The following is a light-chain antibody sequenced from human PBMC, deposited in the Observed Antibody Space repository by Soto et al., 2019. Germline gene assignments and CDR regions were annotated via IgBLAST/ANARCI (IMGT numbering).Light chain of an antibody. V-gene: IGKV3-20*01. CDR1: QSVGTY. CDR2: GAS. Sequence: EIVLTQSPGTLSLSPGERATLSCRASQSVGTYLAWYQQKPGQAPRLLIYGASSRATGIPDRFSGSGSGTDFTLTISRLEPEDFAVYYCQQYVSIPLTFGGGPKVEIK. J-gene: IGKJ4*01. CDR3: QQYVSIPLT.